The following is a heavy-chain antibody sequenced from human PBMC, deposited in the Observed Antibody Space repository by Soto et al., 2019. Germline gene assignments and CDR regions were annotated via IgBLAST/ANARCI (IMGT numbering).Heavy chain of an antibody. J-gene: IGHJ6*03. CDR1: GDSVSSNSAA. CDR3: DGATSHHCRYMDV. CDR2: TYYRSRWYN. V-gene: IGHV6-1*01. D-gene: IGHD1-26*01. Sequence: QVQLQESGPGLVKPSQTLSLTCVISGDSVSSNSAAWNWIRLSPSRGLEWLARTYYRSRWYNDYSLSVSSPIPYNPDTSKDQFSLQLSSVAPGDTAAYCCDGATSHHCRYMDVWGKGSTVTDSS.